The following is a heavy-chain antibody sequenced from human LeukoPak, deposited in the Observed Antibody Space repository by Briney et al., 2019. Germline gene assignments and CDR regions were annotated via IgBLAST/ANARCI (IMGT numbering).Heavy chain of an antibody. CDR2: MNPNSGNT. D-gene: IGHD3-10*01. V-gene: IGHV1-8*03. J-gene: IGHJ4*02. CDR3: ARVRFGSGSYPSYFDY. CDR1: GYTFTSYD. Sequence: ASVKVSCKASGYTFTSYDINWVRQAPGQGLEWMGWMNPNSGNTGYAQKFQGRVTISRHTSISTAYMEPNSLTSEDTAVYYCARVRFGSGSYPSYFDYWGQGTLVTVSS.